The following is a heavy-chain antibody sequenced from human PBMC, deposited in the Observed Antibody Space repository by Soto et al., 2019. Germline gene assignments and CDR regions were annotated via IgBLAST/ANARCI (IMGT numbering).Heavy chain of an antibody. D-gene: IGHD3-3*02. V-gene: IGHV4-31*03. CDR3: ARGGLAWVFDY. CDR1: GASISSGSYY. J-gene: IGHJ4*02. Sequence: QVQLQESGPGLVKPSETLSLTCTVSGASISSGSYYWNWIRQHPGKGLEWIGYIYYSRGSTDYDPSLKSRVVISADISKNQFSLKLNCVTAADTAVYYCARGGLAWVFDYWGQGTLVTVSS. CDR2: IYYSRGST.